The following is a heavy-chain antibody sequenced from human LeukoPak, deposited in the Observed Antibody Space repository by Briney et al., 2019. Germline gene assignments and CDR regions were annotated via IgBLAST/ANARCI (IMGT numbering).Heavy chain of an antibody. J-gene: IGHJ4*02. D-gene: IGHD5-12*01. CDR2: ISSSSSYI. V-gene: IGHV3-21*01. CDR3: ASPKGGGYDY. CDR1: GFTFSSYS. Sequence: PGGSLRLSCAASGFTFSSYSMNWVRQAPGKGLEWVSSISSSSSYIYYADSVKGRFTISRDNAKNPLYLQMNSLRAEDTAVYYCASPKGGGYDYWGQGTLVTVSS.